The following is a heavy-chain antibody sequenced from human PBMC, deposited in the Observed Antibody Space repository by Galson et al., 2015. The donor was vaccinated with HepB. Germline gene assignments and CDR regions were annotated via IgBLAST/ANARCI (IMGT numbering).Heavy chain of an antibody. J-gene: IGHJ4*02. Sequence: SLRLSCAASGFPFSSYWMSWVRQAPGRGLEWVANIKQDGSEKYYVGSVKGRFTISRDNAKNSLYLQMNSLRAEDTDRYYCARGLRWSGWYVDYWGQGTLVTVSS. CDR2: IKQDGSEK. D-gene: IGHD6-19*01. CDR1: GFPFSSYW. CDR3: ARGLRWSGWYVDY. V-gene: IGHV3-7*01.